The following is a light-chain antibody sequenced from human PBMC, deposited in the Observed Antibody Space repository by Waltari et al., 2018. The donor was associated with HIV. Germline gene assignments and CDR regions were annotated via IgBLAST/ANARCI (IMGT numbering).Light chain of an antibody. V-gene: IGLV1-44*01. J-gene: IGLJ3*02. CDR2: SNN. CDR1: SSNIGSNS. CDR3: AAWDGSLSVVL. Sequence: QSVLTLPPSASGTPGQRVTISCSGSSSNIGSNSVHWYQQLPGTPPKLLIYSNNQRPSGVPDRFSGSKSGTSASLAISGLQSEDEADYYCAAWDGSLSVVLFGGGTKLTVL.